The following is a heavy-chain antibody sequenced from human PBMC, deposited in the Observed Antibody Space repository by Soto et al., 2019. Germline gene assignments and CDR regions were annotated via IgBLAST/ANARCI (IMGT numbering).Heavy chain of an antibody. CDR2: IHPVGHS. Sequence: PSETLSLTCTVSGASVRSANWWHWVRQSPGKGLEWIGEIHPVGHSNYNPSLKSRVTISVDVSVNQFSLTLNSVTAADTAVYFCARVHEGCSVTSCNLDPWRQGTQVTVTS. J-gene: IGHJ5*02. CDR3: ARVHEGCSVTSCNLDP. CDR1: GASVRSANW. D-gene: IGHD2-2*01. V-gene: IGHV4-4*02.